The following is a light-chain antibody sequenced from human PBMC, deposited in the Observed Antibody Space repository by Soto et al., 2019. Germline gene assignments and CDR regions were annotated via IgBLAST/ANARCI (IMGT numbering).Light chain of an antibody. CDR3: QQYNDWLLT. Sequence: EILMTQPPSTLSVSPGERATVSCRASQSVSNKLAWYQQKPGQAPRLLIYGASTRATGIPASFSGSGSGTEFTLTISSLQSEDFAVYYCQQYNDWLLTFGGGTKVDI. V-gene: IGKV3-15*01. CDR1: QSVSNK. CDR2: GAS. J-gene: IGKJ4*01.